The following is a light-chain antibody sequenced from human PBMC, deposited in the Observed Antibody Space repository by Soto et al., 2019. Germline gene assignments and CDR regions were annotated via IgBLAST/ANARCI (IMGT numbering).Light chain of an antibody. Sequence: DIQMTQSTSSLSASVGDRVIITCRASQSISTYVNWYQKKPGKGPELMIYAASTLQSGVPSRFSGSGSRTDFTLTISSLQPGDFATYYCQQSYSIPWTFAQGTTVEI. CDR3: QQSYSIPWT. CDR1: QSISTY. J-gene: IGKJ1*01. V-gene: IGKV1-39*01. CDR2: AAS.